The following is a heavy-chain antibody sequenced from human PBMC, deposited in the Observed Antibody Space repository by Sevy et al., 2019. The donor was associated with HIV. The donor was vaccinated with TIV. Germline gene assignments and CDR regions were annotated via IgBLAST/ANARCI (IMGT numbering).Heavy chain of an antibody. J-gene: IGHJ4*02. CDR3: ARDLLYSSSTGSFFDY. Sequence: SQTLSLTCAISGDSVSSNSAAWNWIRQSPSRGLEWLVRTYYRSKWYNDYAVSVKSRITINPDTSKNQFSLQLNSVTPEDTAVYYCARDLLYSSSTGSFFDYWGQGTLVTVSS. V-gene: IGHV6-1*01. CDR2: TYYRSKWYN. D-gene: IGHD6-13*01. CDR1: GDSVSSNSAA.